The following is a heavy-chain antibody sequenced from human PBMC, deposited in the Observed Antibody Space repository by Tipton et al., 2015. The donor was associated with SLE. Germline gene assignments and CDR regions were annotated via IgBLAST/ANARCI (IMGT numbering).Heavy chain of an antibody. V-gene: IGHV4-34*01. J-gene: IGHJ5*02. Sequence: TLSLTCAVYGGSFSGYYWSWIRQPPGKGLEWIGEINHSGSTNYNPSLKSRVTISVNTSKNQFSLKLSSVTAADTAVYYCARQEGPWGQGTLVTVSS. CDR2: INHSGST. CDR1: GGSFSGYY. CDR3: ARQEGP.